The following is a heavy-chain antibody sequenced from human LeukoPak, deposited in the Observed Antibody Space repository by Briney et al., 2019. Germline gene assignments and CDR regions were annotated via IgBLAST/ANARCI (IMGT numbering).Heavy chain of an antibody. CDR3: ARDDIALATCFDY. J-gene: IGHJ4*02. D-gene: IGHD6-19*01. CDR1: GFTFSSYA. Sequence: GGSLRLSCAASGFTFSSYAMSWVRQAPGKGLEWVSFISTSSSYIYYADSVKGRFTISRDNAKNSLYLQMNSLRAEDTAVYYCARDDIALATCFDYWGQGTLVTVSS. V-gene: IGHV3-21*01. CDR2: ISTSSSYI.